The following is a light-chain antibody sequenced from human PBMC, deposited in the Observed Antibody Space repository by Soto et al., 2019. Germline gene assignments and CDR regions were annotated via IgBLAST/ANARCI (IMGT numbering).Light chain of an antibody. CDR3: RQYNNWWT. J-gene: IGKJ1*01. V-gene: IGKV3-15*01. CDR2: GAS. CDR1: QSVSSN. Sequence: EIVMTQSPATLSVSPGEGATLSCRASQSVSSNLAWYQQKPGQAPRLLIYGASIRATGIPGRFSGSGSGTEFTLTISSLQSEDFAVYFCRQYNNWWTFGQGTKVEIK.